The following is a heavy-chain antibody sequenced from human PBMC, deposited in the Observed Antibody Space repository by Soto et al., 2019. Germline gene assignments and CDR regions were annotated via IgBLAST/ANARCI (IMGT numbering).Heavy chain of an antibody. CDR3: ARSNTAMGDYYYYGMDV. V-gene: IGHV5-51*01. CDR2: IYPGDSDT. CDR1: GYSFTSYW. Sequence: RGESLKISCKGSGYSFTSYWIGWVRQMPGKGLEWMGIIYPGDSDTRYSPSFQGQVTISADKSISTSYLQWSSLKASDTAMYYCARSNTAMGDYYYYGMDVWGQGTTVTVSS. J-gene: IGHJ6*02. D-gene: IGHD5-18*01.